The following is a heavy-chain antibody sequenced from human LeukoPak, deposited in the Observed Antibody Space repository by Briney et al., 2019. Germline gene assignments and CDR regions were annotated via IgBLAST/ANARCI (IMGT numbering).Heavy chain of an antibody. CDR2: INHSRST. D-gene: IGHD6-6*01. V-gene: IGHV4-34*01. J-gene: IGHJ1*01. Sequence: SETLSLTCAVYGGSFSGFYWTWIRQPPGKGLEWIGQINHSRSTHYNPSLKSRVTISVDTSKNQFSLNLNSVTAADTAVYYCARGGAARLHFQNWGQGTLVTVSS. CDR3: ARGGAARLHFQN. CDR1: GGSFSGFY.